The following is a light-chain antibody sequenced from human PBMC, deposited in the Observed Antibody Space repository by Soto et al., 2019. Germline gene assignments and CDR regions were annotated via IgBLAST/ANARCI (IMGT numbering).Light chain of an antibody. Sequence: EIVLTQSPATLSLSPGERATLSCSASQSVSSYLAWYQQKPGQAPRLLIYDASNRATGIPARFSGSGSGTGFTLTISSLEAEDFAVYYCQQRSNWPPITFGQGTRLEIK. CDR1: QSVSSY. V-gene: IGKV3-11*01. CDR3: QQRSNWPPIT. CDR2: DAS. J-gene: IGKJ5*01.